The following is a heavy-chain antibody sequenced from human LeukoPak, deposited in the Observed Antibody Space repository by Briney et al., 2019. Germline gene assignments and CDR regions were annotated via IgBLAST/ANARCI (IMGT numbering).Heavy chain of an antibody. CDR3: ARDRGYSSAYCFDY. CDR1: GFTFSDHY. D-gene: IGHD6-19*01. J-gene: IGHJ4*02. V-gene: IGHV3-72*01. CDR2: ARNKANSYTT. Sequence: GGSLRLSCAASGFTFSDHYMDWVRQAPGKGLEWVGRARNKANSYTTEYAASVKGRFTISRDDSKNSLYLQMNSLKTEDTAVYYCARDRGYSSAYCFDYWGQGTLVTVSS.